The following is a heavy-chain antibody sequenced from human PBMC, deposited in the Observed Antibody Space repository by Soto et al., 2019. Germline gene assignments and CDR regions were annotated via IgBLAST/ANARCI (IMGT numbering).Heavy chain of an antibody. Sequence: TSETLSLTCTVSGGSISPYYWSWIRQPPGKGLEWIGYIHYSGSTSYNSSLKSRVTISVDTSKNQFSLNLSSVTAADTAVYFCARGRDGYNFPFDYWGQGTLVTVSS. D-gene: IGHD5-12*01. V-gene: IGHV4-59*01. J-gene: IGHJ4*02. CDR3: ARGRDGYNFPFDY. CDR2: IHYSGST. CDR1: GGSISPYY.